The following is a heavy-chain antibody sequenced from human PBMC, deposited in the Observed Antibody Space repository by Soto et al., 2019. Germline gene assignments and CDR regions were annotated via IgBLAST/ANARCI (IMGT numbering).Heavy chain of an antibody. D-gene: IGHD3-22*01. J-gene: IGHJ4*02. Sequence: GGSLRLSCVASGFSFTNAWMNWVRQAPGRGLEWVGRFKSKADGGTADYAAPVRGRFAISRDDSKNTLYLQMNSLRAEDTAVYYCARDNNYYDSSGFPGYWGQGTLVTVSS. CDR1: GFSFTNAW. CDR3: ARDNNYYDSSGFPGY. V-gene: IGHV3-15*07. CDR2: FKSKADGGTA.